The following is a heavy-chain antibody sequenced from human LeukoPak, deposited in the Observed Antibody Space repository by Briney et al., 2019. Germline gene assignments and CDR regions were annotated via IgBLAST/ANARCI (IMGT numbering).Heavy chain of an antibody. J-gene: IGHJ6*03. CDR1: DGSISNYY. CDR3: ARDVRRSSSSANSYYYYMDV. V-gene: IGHV4-4*07. Sequence: SETLSLTCTVSDGSISNYYWSWIRQPAGKGLEWIGRIYTSGTTNYNPSLKSRVTMSVGTSKNHFSLNLDSVTAADTAVYYCARDVRRSSSSANSYYYYMDVWGKGTTVTVSS. CDR2: IYTSGTT. D-gene: IGHD6-6*01.